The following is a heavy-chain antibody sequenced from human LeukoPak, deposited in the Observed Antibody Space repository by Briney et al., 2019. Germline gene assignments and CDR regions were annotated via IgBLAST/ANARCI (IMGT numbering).Heavy chain of an antibody. CDR2: IYYSGST. Sequence: KTSETLSLTCTVSGGSISSYYWSWIRQPPGKGLEWIGYIYYSGSTNYNPSLKSRVTISVDTSKNQFSLKLSSVTAADTAVYYCARFSGAGGSNYFDYWGQGTLVTVSS. V-gene: IGHV4-59*01. J-gene: IGHJ4*02. CDR3: ARFSGAGGSNYFDY. D-gene: IGHD3-10*01. CDR1: GGSISSYY.